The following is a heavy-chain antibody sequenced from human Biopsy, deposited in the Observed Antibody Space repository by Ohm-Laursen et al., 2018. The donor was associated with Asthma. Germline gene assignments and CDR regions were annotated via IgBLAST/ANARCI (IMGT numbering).Heavy chain of an antibody. D-gene: IGHD3-16*01. CDR2: IYYIEST. J-gene: IGHJ4*02. CDR1: GGYISSGANY. CDR3: ARRGGVRRYFDF. Sequence: SQTLSLTCTVSGGYISSGANYWSWVRQPPGKGLEWIGYIYYIESTYYNPSLKSRVAISLDTSKNQFSLKLSSVTAADTAVYFCARRGGVRRYFDFWGQGTLVTVSS. V-gene: IGHV4-30-4*01.